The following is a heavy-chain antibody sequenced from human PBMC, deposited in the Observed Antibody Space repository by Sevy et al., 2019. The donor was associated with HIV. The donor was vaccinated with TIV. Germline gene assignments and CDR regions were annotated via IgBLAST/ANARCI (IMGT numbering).Heavy chain of an antibody. CDR2: ISYDGSNK. Sequence: GGPLRLSCAASGFTFSSYAMHWVRQAPGKGLEWVAVISYDGSNKYYADSVKGRFTISRDNSKNTLYLQMNSLRAEDTAVYYCARELRFLEWLSFVFDYWGQGTLVTVSS. J-gene: IGHJ4*02. V-gene: IGHV3-30-3*01. D-gene: IGHD3-3*01. CDR1: GFTFSSYA. CDR3: ARELRFLEWLSFVFDY.